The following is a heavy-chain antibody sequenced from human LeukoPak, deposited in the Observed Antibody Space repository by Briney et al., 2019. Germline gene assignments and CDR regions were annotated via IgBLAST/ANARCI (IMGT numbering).Heavy chain of an antibody. CDR3: ARVQWELRGVGSYFEY. CDR1: GFTFSSYW. CDR2: IKQDGSEK. D-gene: IGHD1-26*01. Sequence: PGGSLRLSCVVSGFTFSSYWMSWVRQAPGKGLEWVANIKQDGSEKYYVDSVKGRFTMSRDNAKNSLYLQMNSLRAEDMAVYYCARVQWELRGVGSYFEYWGQGALVNVSS. V-gene: IGHV3-7*01. J-gene: IGHJ4*02.